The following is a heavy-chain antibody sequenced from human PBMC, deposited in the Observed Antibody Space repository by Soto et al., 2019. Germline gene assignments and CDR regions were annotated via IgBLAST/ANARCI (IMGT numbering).Heavy chain of an antibody. D-gene: IGHD3-9*01. V-gene: IGHV3-48*04. CDR1: GFTFSSYS. CDR2: IFATSTTI. J-gene: IGHJ4*02. Sequence: GGSLSLSCVASGFTFSSYSMVWVRQAPGKGLEWISYIFATSTTIYYADSVKGRFTVSRDNTQNSLFLLMNSLRAEDTAIYYCARDKDWAFDYWGQGTLVTVSS. CDR3: ARDKDWAFDY.